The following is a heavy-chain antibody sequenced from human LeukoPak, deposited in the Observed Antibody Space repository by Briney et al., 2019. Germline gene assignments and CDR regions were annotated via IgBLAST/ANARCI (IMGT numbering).Heavy chain of an antibody. CDR2: ISSSSSYV. CDR3: ARDRGSYGSGSYYDY. J-gene: IGHJ4*02. CDR1: GFSFSSYS. V-gene: IGHV3-21*01. D-gene: IGHD3-10*01. Sequence: GGSLRLSCAASGFSFSSYSMNWVRQAPGKGLEWVSSISSSSSYVYYADSVKGRFTISRDNAKYSLYLQMNSLRAEDTAVYYCARDRGSYGSGSYYDYWGQGTLVTVSP.